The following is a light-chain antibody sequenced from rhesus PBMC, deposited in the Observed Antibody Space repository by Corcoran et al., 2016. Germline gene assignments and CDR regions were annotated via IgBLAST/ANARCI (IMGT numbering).Light chain of an antibody. CDR3: QQYSSSPFS. CDR1: QSISSW. Sequence: DIQMTQSPSSLSASVGDTVTITCRASQSISSWLAWYPQKPGKAPKLLIYKASTLQSGVPPRFSGSGSWTDFTRTISSLQSEDFATYYCQQYSSSPFSFGPGTKLDIK. J-gene: IGKJ3*01. V-gene: IGKV1-22*01. CDR2: KAS.